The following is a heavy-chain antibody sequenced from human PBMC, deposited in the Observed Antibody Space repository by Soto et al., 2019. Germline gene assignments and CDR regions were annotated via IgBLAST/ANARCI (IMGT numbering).Heavy chain of an antibody. J-gene: IGHJ2*01. Sequence: QVELVQYGAEVKKPGSSVKVSCQASEDTFRNYAISWVRQAPGQGLEGMGGIIHIFGTANYAQKYQGRVTITADTSANTVYWALSSLRTEDTAVDYSASNKYDSSAYYYWYLGLWGRGTLVTDSS. CDR2: IIHIFGTA. CDR3: ASNKYDSSAYYYWYLGL. CDR1: EDTFRNYA. V-gene: IGHV1-69*06. D-gene: IGHD3-22*01.